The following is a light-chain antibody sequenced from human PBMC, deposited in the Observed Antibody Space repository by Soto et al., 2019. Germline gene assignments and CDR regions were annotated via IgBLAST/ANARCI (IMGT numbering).Light chain of an antibody. V-gene: IGKV1-5*03. CDR1: QSVSTL. CDR3: QHYNSYSEA. CDR2: KAS. Sequence: DVQVTQSPSTLSASVGERVTITCRASQSVSTLLAWYQQKPGKAPKLLIYKASTLKSGVPSRFSGSGSGTEFTLTISSLQPDDFATYYCQHYNSYSEAFGQGTKVDIK. J-gene: IGKJ1*01.